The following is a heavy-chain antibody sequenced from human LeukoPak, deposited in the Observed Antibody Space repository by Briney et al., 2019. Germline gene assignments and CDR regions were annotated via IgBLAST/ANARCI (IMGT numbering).Heavy chain of an antibody. J-gene: IGHJ4*02. CDR3: AKQSAGVTTGYFDY. Sequence: PGGSLRLSCAASGFTFSAYAMSWVRQAPGKGLEWVSSISDSAGSTYYAASVTGRFTISRDSSRTTLYLQVNSLGAEDTAVYYCAKQSAGVTTGYFDYWGQGTLVTVSS. CDR2: ISDSAGST. D-gene: IGHD1-26*01. V-gene: IGHV3-23*01. CDR1: GFTFSAYA.